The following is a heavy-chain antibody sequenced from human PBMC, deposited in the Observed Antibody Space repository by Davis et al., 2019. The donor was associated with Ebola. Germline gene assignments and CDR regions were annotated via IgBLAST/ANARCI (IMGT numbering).Heavy chain of an antibody. CDR3: ARTTEFDY. Sequence: GESLKISCAASGFTFSSYWMSWVRQAPGKGLEWVGRIRSKANSYATAYAASVKGRFTISRDDSKNTAYLQMNSLKTEDTAVYYCARTTEFDYWGQGTLVTVSS. V-gene: IGHV3-73*01. CDR1: GFTFSSYW. D-gene: IGHD4-17*01. CDR2: IRSKANSYAT. J-gene: IGHJ4*02.